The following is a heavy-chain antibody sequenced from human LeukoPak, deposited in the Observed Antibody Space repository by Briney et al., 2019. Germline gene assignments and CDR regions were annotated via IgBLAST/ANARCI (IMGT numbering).Heavy chain of an antibody. Sequence: SETLSLTCTVSGGSISSYYWSWIRQPPGKGLEWIGYIYYSGSTNYNPSLKSRVTISVDTSKNQFSLKLSSVTAADTAAYYCARQSPLRYFDWLLSGPDAFDIWGQGTMVTVSS. J-gene: IGHJ3*02. CDR1: GGSISSYY. CDR2: IYYSGST. CDR3: ARQSPLRYFDWLLSGPDAFDI. D-gene: IGHD3-9*01. V-gene: IGHV4-59*08.